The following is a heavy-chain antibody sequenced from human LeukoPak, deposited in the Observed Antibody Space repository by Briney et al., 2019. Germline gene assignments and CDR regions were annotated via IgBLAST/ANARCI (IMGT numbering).Heavy chain of an antibody. D-gene: IGHD3-10*01. Sequence: GASVKVSCKVSGYTLTELSMHWVRQAPGKGLEWMGGFDPEDGETIYAQKFQGRVTMTEDTSTDTAYMELSSLRSEDTAVYYCASTMVRGVISWMVRDAFDIWGQGTMVTVSS. J-gene: IGHJ3*02. CDR2: FDPEDGET. CDR3: ASTMVRGVISWMVRDAFDI. CDR1: GYTLTELS. V-gene: IGHV1-24*01.